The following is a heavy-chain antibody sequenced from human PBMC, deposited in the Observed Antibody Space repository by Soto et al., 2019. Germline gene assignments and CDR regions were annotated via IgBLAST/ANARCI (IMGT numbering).Heavy chain of an antibody. Sequence: SETLSLTCAGYGGSFSGYYWSCIRQPPGKGLEWIGEINHSGSTNYNPSLKSRVTISVDTSKNQFSLKLSSVTAADTAVYYCARGLVVDTAMGNYYYYGMDVWGQGTTVTVSS. CDR2: INHSGST. CDR1: GGSFSGYY. D-gene: IGHD5-18*01. J-gene: IGHJ6*02. CDR3: ARGLVVDTAMGNYYYYGMDV. V-gene: IGHV4-34*01.